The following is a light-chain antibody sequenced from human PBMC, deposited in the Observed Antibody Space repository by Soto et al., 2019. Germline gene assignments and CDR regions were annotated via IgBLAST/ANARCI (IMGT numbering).Light chain of an antibody. CDR1: QSISSW. CDR3: QQYNNYPLT. V-gene: IGKV1-5*03. J-gene: IGKJ4*01. CDR2: KAS. Sequence: IKLNQSPATLSASVGDRVTLTCLASQSISSWLAWYQQKPGKAPKVLIYKASSLESGVPSRFSGSGYGTEFTFTISSLQPDDFATYYCQQYNNYPLTFGGGTKVDIK.